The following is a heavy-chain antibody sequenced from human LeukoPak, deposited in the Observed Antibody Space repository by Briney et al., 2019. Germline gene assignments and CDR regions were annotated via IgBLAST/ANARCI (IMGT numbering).Heavy chain of an antibody. CDR2: INHSGST. Sequence: SETLSLTCAVYGGSFSGYYWSWIRQPPGKGLEWIGEINHSGSTYSNPSLKSRVTISVDTSKNQFSLKLSSVTAADTAVYYCARDVGGYSYGNFDYWGQGTLVTVSS. CDR1: GGSFSGYY. CDR3: ARDVGGYSYGNFDY. V-gene: IGHV4-34*01. J-gene: IGHJ4*02. D-gene: IGHD5-18*01.